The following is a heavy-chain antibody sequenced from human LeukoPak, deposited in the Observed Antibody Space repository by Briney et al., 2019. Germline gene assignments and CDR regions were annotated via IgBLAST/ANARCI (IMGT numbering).Heavy chain of an antibody. CDR2: ISGGSGST. D-gene: IGHD3-10*01. CDR3: AKRSRRLTLVRGVPREDV. CDR1: GFTFSSYA. V-gene: IGHV3-23*01. Sequence: GGSLRLSCAASGFTFSSYAMSWVRQAPGKGLAWVSTISGGSGSTYCADSVKGRFTISRDNSKNTLYLQMNSLRADDTAVYYCAKRSRRLTLVRGVPREDVWGQGTTVTVSS. J-gene: IGHJ6*02.